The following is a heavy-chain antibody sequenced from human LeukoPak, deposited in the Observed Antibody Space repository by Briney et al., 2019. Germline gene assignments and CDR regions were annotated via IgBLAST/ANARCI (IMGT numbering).Heavy chain of an antibody. D-gene: IGHD6-19*01. CDR2: INPNSGGT. J-gene: IGHJ4*02. CDR3: ARVRTSGPFRDC. CDR1: GYTFIGYY. Sequence: ASVKVSCKASGYTFIGYYIHWVRQAPGQGLEWMGWINPNSGGTNYEEKFQGRVTMTRDTSISTAYMELSRLRSDDTAVYYCARVRTSGPFRDCWGQGTLVTVSS. V-gene: IGHV1-2*02.